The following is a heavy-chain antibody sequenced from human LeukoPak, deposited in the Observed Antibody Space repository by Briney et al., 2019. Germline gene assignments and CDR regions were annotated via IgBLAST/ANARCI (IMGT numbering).Heavy chain of an antibody. CDR3: ARDAGGIYDSSGYYPNELDP. D-gene: IGHD3-22*01. Sequence: ASVKVSCKASGYTFTSYYMHWVRQAPGQGLEWMGRINPNSGGTNYAQKFQGRVTMTRDTSISTAYMELSRLRSDDTAVYYCARDAGGIYDSSGYYPNELDPWGQGTLVTVSS. V-gene: IGHV1-2*06. J-gene: IGHJ5*02. CDR1: GYTFTSYY. CDR2: INPNSGGT.